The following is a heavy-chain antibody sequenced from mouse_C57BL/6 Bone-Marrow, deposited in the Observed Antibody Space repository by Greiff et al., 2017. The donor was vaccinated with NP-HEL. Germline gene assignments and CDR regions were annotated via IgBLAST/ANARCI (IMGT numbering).Heavy chain of an antibody. J-gene: IGHJ2*01. CDR1: GYTFTSYW. CDR2: IYPSDSET. CDR3: AREGYSNYGNFDY. V-gene: IGHV1-61*01. D-gene: IGHD2-5*01. Sequence: QVQLQQPGAELVRPGSSVKLSCKASGYTFTSYWMDWVKQRPGQGLEWIGNIYPSDSETHYNQKFKDKATLTVDKSSSTAYMQLSSLTSEDSAVYYCAREGYSNYGNFDYWGQGTTLTVSS.